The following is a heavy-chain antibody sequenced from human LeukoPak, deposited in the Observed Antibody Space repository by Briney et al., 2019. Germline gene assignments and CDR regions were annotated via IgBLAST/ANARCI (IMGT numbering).Heavy chain of an antibody. CDR1: GYTFTSYD. J-gene: IGHJ5*02. D-gene: IGHD1-26*01. V-gene: IGHV1-8*03. CDR3: ARDNSVGDVAWWFDP. Sequence: ASVRVSCKASGYTFTSYDINWVRQATGQGLEWMGWMNPNSGNTGYAQKFQGRVTITRNTPISTAYMELSSLRSEDTAVYYCARDNSVGDVAWWFDPWGQGTLVTVSS. CDR2: MNPNSGNT.